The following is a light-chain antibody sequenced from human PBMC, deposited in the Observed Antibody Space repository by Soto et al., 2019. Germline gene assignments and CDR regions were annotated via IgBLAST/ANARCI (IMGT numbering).Light chain of an antibody. V-gene: IGKV3-15*01. Sequence: EIVMTQSPATLSVSPGERATLSCRASQSVSSNLAWYQQKPGQAPRLLIYGASTRATGITARFSGSGSGTEFTLTISSLQSEDFAFYYCQQYNNWPPYTFGQGTKLEIK. CDR1: QSVSSN. CDR3: QQYNNWPPYT. J-gene: IGKJ2*01. CDR2: GAS.